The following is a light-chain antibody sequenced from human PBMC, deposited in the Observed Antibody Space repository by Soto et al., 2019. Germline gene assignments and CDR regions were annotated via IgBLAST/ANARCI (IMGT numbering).Light chain of an antibody. Sequence: DIQMTHSPSSLSASVGDRVTITCRASQSISSSFLNWYQRKPGKAPKLLIFSASSLQSGVPSRFSGSGSGTEFTLTINNLQREDFATYYCQESFFTLGTFGRGTKVEIK. CDR3: QESFFTLGT. CDR1: QSISSSF. V-gene: IGKV1-39*01. J-gene: IGKJ4*02. CDR2: SAS.